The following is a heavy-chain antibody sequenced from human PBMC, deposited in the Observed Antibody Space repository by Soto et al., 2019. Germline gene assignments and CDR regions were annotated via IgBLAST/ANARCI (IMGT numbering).Heavy chain of an antibody. V-gene: IGHV4-34*01. CDR3: ARGRGVIKLEATQPFDY. CDR2: INHSGST. J-gene: IGHJ4*02. Sequence: QVQLQQWGAGLLKPSETLSLTCAVYGGSFSGYYWSWIRQPPGKGLEWIGEINHSGSTNYNPSLKSRVTISVDTSKNQFSLKLSSVTAADTAVYYCARGRGVIKLEATQPFDYWGQGTLVTVSS. D-gene: IGHD3-16*02. CDR1: GGSFSGYY.